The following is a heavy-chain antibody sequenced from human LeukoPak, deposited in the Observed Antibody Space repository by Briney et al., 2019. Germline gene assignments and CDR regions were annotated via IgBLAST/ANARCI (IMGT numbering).Heavy chain of an antibody. CDR1: GYTFTGFY. J-gene: IGHJ4*02. D-gene: IGHD6-13*01. Sequence: ASVKVSCKASGYTFTGFYMHWVRQAPGQGFEWMGWINPNTGGTNYAQKFQGRVTMTRDTSITTAYMELSGLTSDDTAVYYCASYPRCSSWAPFDYWGQGTLVTVSS. V-gene: IGHV1-2*02. CDR2: INPNTGGT. CDR3: ASYPRCSSWAPFDY.